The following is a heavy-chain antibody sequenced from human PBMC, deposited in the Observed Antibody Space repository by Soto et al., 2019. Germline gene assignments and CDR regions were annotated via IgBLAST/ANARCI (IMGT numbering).Heavy chain of an antibody. V-gene: IGHV4-4*02. CDR1: GGSISSGW. CDR2: ILYSGRT. J-gene: IGHJ5*02. Sequence: SEXLSLTCAVSGGSISSGWWTWVRQPPGKGLEWIGEILYSGRTNYNSSLNSRVTISIDKSKKQFSLNLSSVTAADTAVYYCSGRVTDAPTWGQGALVTVS. CDR3: SGRVTDAPT. D-gene: IGHD3-10*01.